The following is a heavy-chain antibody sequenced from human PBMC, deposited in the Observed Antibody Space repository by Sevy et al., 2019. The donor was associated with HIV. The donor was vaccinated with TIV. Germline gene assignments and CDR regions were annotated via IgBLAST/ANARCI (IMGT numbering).Heavy chain of an antibody. CDR2: IGGSGTST. V-gene: IGHV3-23*01. CDR3: AKRGNYDSRYWYFDL. D-gene: IGHD3-22*01. Sequence: GGSLRLSCEASGFTFSCCAVTWVRQTPGKGLEWVSTIGGSGTSTFYADSVRGRFIISRDNSKNTLFLQMNSLRAEDTAVYFCAKRGNYDSRYWYFDLWGRGTLVTVSS. CDR1: GFTFSCCA. J-gene: IGHJ2*01.